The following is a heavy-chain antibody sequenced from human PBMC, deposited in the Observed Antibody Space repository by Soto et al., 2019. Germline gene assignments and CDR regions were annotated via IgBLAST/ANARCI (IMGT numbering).Heavy chain of an antibody. V-gene: IGHV3-23*01. CDR3: AKRPLTADGFDY. Sequence: EVQQLESGGGLVQPGGSLRLSCAASGFTFSNYARTWVRQAPGKGLEWVSVITGSGGGTYFVDSVKGRFTISRDNSKNTVYLQMNSLRAEDTAVYNCAKRPLTADGFDYWGHGTLVTVSS. J-gene: IGHJ4*01. CDR2: ITGSGGGT. D-gene: IGHD6-13*01. CDR1: GFTFSNYA.